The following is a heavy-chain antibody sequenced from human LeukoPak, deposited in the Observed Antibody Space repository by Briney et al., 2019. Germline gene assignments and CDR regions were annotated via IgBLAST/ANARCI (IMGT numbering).Heavy chain of an antibody. CDR3: ARGRDGYSFGFDY. D-gene: IGHD5-24*01. CDR2: IYPGDSDT. J-gene: IGHJ4*02. Sequence: GESLQISCQGSGYSFTSYWIGWVRPMPGKGLGWMGIIYPGDSDTRYSPSFQGQVTISADKSISTAYLQWSSLKASDTAMYYCARGRDGYSFGFDYWGQGTLVTVSS. V-gene: IGHV5-51*01. CDR1: GYSFTSYW.